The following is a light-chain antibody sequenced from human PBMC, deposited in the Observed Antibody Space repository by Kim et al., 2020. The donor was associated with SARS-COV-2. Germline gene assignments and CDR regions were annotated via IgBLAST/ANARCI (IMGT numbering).Light chain of an antibody. CDR1: QSVRTN. CDR2: GAS. Sequence: EVVMTQSPATLSVSPGERATISCRASQSVRTNLAWYQQRPGQVPRLLIYGASTRATGIPARFSASGSGTEFSLTISSLQSDDFAIYFCQEYNNWPPLTFGAGTKVDIK. CDR3: QEYNNWPPLT. V-gene: IGKV3-15*01. J-gene: IGKJ4*01.